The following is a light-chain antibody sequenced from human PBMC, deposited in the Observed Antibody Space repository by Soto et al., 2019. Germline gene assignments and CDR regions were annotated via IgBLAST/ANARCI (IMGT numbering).Light chain of an antibody. CDR2: DAS. CDR1: QSVSSF. V-gene: IGKV3-11*01. J-gene: IGKJ4*01. Sequence: EIVLTQSPATLSLSPGERATLSCMASQSVSSFLAWFQQKPGQAPRLLIHDASNRATGIPARFSGRGSGTDFTLTISSLEPEDFAVYYCQQRSNWPQLTFGGGTKVEIK. CDR3: QQRSNWPQLT.